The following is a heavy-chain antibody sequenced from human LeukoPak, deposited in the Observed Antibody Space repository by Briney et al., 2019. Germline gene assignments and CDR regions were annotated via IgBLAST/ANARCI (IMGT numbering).Heavy chain of an antibody. Sequence: PSETLSLTCTVSGGSISSGGYYWSWIRQPPGKGLEWIGYIYHSGSTYYNPSLKSRGTISVDTSKNQFSLKLSSVTAADTAVYYCARGSSGWPVDYWGQGTLVTVSS. J-gene: IGHJ4*02. CDR2: IYHSGST. CDR1: GGSISSGGYY. D-gene: IGHD6-19*01. V-gene: IGHV4-30-2*01. CDR3: ARGSSGWPVDY.